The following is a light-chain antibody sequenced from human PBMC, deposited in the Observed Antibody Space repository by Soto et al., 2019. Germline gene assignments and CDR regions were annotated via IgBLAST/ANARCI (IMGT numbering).Light chain of an antibody. Sequence: EIVLTQSPATLSLSPGERATLSCRASQSVSSYLAWYQQRPGQAPRLLIYDASNRATGIPAMFSGSGSGTDLTLTISSLEPEEFAVYYCQQRSNWPPYTFGQGTKLEIK. CDR2: DAS. CDR1: QSVSSY. V-gene: IGKV3-11*01. CDR3: QQRSNWPPYT. J-gene: IGKJ2*01.